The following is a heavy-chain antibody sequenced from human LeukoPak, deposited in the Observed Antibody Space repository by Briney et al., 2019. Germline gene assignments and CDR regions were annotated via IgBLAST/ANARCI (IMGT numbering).Heavy chain of an antibody. D-gene: IGHD2-2*01. Sequence: GESLKISCKGSGYSFTNNWISWVRQMPGKGLEWMGRVDPSDSNTHYSPPFQGLVTISADKSISTAYLQWTSLKASDTAMYYCARQGRAYCSGTTCYASFWYWGQGTPVTVSS. CDR1: GYSFTNNW. J-gene: IGHJ4*02. CDR3: ARQGRAYCSGTTCYASFWY. CDR2: VDPSDSNT. V-gene: IGHV5-10-1*01.